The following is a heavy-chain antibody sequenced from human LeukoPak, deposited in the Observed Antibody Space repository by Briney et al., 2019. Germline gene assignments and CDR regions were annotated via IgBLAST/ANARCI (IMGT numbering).Heavy chain of an antibody. CDR1: GGTFSSYA. V-gene: IGHV1-46*01. J-gene: IGHJ4*02. CDR2: INPGGGST. Sequence: ASVKVSCKASGGTFSSYAISWVRQAPGQGLECMGIINPGGGSTSYAQKFQGRVTMTRDTSTNTAYMELSSLRSEDTAVYYCARDPSGSDDYGDYAPQGSYYFDYWGQGTLVTVSS. D-gene: IGHD4-17*01. CDR3: ARDPSGSDDYGDYAPQGSYYFDY.